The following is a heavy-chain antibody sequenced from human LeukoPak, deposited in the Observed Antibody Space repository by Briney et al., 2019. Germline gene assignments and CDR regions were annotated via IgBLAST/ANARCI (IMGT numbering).Heavy chain of an antibody. Sequence: GSLXLSCATSGFTFGSYAMTWVRQAPGKGLEWVSGITGVDGSTYYADSVKGRFTISRDNSKSTLYLQMNTLRGEDTAAYYCAKDAVRGSGRINWFDSWGQGTLVTVSS. D-gene: IGHD3-10*01. CDR2: ITGVDGST. V-gene: IGHV3-23*01. J-gene: IGHJ5*01. CDR1: GFTFGSYA. CDR3: AKDAVRGSGRINWFDS.